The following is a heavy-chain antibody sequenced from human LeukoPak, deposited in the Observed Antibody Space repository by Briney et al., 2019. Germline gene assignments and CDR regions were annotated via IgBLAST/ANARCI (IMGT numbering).Heavy chain of an antibody. J-gene: IGHJ4*02. CDR1: GGSISSYY. V-gene: IGHV4-59*01. Sequence: SETLSLTCPVSGGSISSYYWSWIRQPPGKGLEWIGYIYYSGSTNYNPSLKSRVTISVDTSKNQFSLELSSVTAADTAVYYCASSPYSSSPYFDYWGQGTLVTVSS. CDR2: IYYSGST. D-gene: IGHD6-6*01. CDR3: ASSPYSSSPYFDY.